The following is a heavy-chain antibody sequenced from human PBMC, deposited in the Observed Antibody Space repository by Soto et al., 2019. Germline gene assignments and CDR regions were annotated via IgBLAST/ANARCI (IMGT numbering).Heavy chain of an antibody. V-gene: IGHV3-23*01. CDR3: AKTTDGWFSAFEI. CDR2: ISGSGTTA. J-gene: IGHJ3*02. CDR1: GFVFSSYA. D-gene: IGHD6-19*01. Sequence: GRSLRLSCAASGFVFSSYAMSWVRQAPGKGLEWVSAISGSGTTAYYADSVKGRFIFSRDNPKNTMYLQMNSLRAEDTAVYFCAKTTDGWFSAFEIWGQGTVVT.